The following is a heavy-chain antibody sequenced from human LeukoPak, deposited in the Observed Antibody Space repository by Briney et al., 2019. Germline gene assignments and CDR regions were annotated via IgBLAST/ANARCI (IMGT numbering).Heavy chain of an antibody. J-gene: IGHJ4*02. CDR1: AYTFTGYY. CDR2: INPNSGGT. CDR3: ARDQSYDTTDSYYKRDHLLDY. Sequence: VASVKVSCKSSAYTFTGYYMHWVRQAPGQGLEWMGWINPNSGGTRYAEKFQGRVTMTRDTSISTAYMELSRLRSDDTAVYYCARDQSYDTTDSYYKRDHLLDYWGQGTLVTVSS. V-gene: IGHV1-2*02. D-gene: IGHD3-22*01.